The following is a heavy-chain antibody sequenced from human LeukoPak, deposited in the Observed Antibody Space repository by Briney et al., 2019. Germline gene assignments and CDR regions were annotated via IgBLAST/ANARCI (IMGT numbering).Heavy chain of an antibody. J-gene: IGHJ4*02. V-gene: IGHV5-51*01. CDR2: IYPGDSDT. D-gene: IGHD2-15*01. Sequence: GESLKISCKGSEYSFTNYWIGWVSQMPGKGLEWMGIIYPGDSDTRYSPSFQGQVTISADKFISTAYLQWGSLKVSDTAMYYCARHGVRYCSGSSCNSPPNYWSQGTLVTVSS. CDR3: ARHGVRYCSGSSCNSPPNY. CDR1: EYSFTNYW.